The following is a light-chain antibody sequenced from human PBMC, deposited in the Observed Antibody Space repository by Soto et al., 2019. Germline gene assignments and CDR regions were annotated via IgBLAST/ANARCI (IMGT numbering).Light chain of an antibody. CDR2: NNN. J-gene: IGLJ2*01. Sequence: QSVLTQPPSASGTPGQRVTISCSGSSSNIGSNYIYWYQQLPGTAPKLLIYNNNQRPSGVPDRFSGSKSGTSASLAISGLRSEDEADYSCATLDDSLSGVVFGGGTKLTVL. CDR3: ATLDDSLSGVV. CDR1: SSNIGSNY. V-gene: IGLV1-47*02.